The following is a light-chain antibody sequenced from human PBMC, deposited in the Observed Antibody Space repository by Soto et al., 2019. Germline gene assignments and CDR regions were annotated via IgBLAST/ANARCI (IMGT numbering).Light chain of an antibody. J-gene: IGKJ5*01. CDR3: QQRSNWPPA. CDR2: DAS. V-gene: IGKV3-11*01. Sequence: EIVLTQSPCTLSLSPGERATLSCRASQSVSSYLAWYQQKPGQAPRLLIYDASNRATGIPARFSGSGSGTDFTLTISSLEPEDFAVYYCQQRSNWPPAFGQGTRLEIK. CDR1: QSVSSY.